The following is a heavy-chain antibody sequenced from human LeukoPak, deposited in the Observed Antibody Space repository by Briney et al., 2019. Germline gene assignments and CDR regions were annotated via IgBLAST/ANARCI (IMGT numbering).Heavy chain of an antibody. CDR1: GFTFSSYG. CDR2: IRYDGRNK. Sequence: PGGSLRLSCAASGFTFSSYGMHWVRQAPGKGREWVAFIRYDGRNKYYGDPVKGRFSISRDNSKNTLYLQMNSLRAEDTAVYYCAKDRVGATLVDAFDIWGQGTMVTVSS. D-gene: IGHD1-26*01. V-gene: IGHV3-30*02. CDR3: AKDRVGATLVDAFDI. J-gene: IGHJ3*02.